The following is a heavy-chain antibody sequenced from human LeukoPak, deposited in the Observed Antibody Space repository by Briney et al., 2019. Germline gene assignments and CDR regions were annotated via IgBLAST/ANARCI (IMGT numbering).Heavy chain of an antibody. J-gene: IGHJ4*02. V-gene: IGHV3-15*01. D-gene: IGHD4/OR15-4a*01. CDR3: TTLGAFDY. Sequence: GGSLRLSCAASGFTFSNAWMSWVRQAPGKGLEWVGRIKRKTDGGTTDYAAPVKGRFSISRVDSKNTLYLQMNSLKTEDTAVYYCTTLGAFDYWGLGTLVTVSS. CDR2: IKRKTDGGTT. CDR1: GFTFSNAW.